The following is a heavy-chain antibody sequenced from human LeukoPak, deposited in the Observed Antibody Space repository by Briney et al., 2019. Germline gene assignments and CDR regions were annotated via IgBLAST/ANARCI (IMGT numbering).Heavy chain of an antibody. Sequence: ASVKVSCKVSGYTLTELSMHWVRQAPGNGLEWMGGFDPEDGETIYAQRFQGRVTMTEDTSTDTAYMELSSLTSEDTAVYYCATASSNSSGYYWYFDLWGRGTLVTVSS. CDR2: FDPEDGET. CDR1: GYTLTELS. V-gene: IGHV1-24*01. J-gene: IGHJ2*01. CDR3: ATASSNSSGYYWYFDL. D-gene: IGHD3-22*01.